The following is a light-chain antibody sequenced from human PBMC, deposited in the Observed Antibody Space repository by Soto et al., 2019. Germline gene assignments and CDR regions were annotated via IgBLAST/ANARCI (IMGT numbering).Light chain of an antibody. Sequence: EIVMTQSPATLSVSPGERATLSCRASQSVTSNKLAWYQQKPGQAPRLLIYDASTGATGIPARFSGSGSGTDFTLTITRLEPEDFAVYHCQQYDGSPRTFGQGTKVDIK. CDR1: QSVTSNK. V-gene: IGKV3-20*01. J-gene: IGKJ1*01. CDR3: QQYDGSPRT. CDR2: DAS.